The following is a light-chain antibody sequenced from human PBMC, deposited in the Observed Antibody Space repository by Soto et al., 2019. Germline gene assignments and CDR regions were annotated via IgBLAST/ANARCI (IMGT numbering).Light chain of an antibody. CDR3: ATWDGSLTGEV. J-gene: IGLJ2*01. CDR1: SSDIGAGY. V-gene: IGLV1-51*01. CDR2: DNN. Sequence: QSVLTQPPSVSGAPGERVTISCTGSSSDIGAGYRVRWYQQVPGTAPKLLIYDNNKRPSGIPDRFSGSKSGTSGTLDITGLQTGDEADYYCATWDGSLTGEVFGGGTKLTVL.